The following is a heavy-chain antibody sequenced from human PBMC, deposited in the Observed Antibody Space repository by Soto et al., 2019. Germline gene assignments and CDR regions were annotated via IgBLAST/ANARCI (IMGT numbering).Heavy chain of an antibody. Sequence: EVQLVESGGDLVQPGGSLKLSCAASGFTFSDHWMDWVRQAPGKGLEWVGRIRNKVQSYTTEYAASVRGRFTISREDSKNSLYLQMNSLKTEDTAVYYCAREGHCIAGSCRVLDYWGQGVLVTVSS. V-gene: IGHV3-72*01. D-gene: IGHD2-15*01. CDR3: AREGHCIAGSCRVLDY. J-gene: IGHJ4*02. CDR1: GFTFSDHW. CDR2: IRNKVQSYTT.